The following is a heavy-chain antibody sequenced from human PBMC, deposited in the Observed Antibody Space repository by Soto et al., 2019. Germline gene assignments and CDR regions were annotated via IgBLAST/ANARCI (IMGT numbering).Heavy chain of an antibody. CDR2: MNPNSGTT. D-gene: IGHD2-8*01. CDR3: VRDGVAAAY. Sequence: GASVKASCKDSRYTFTTHNIHWVRHATGQGLEWMGWMNPNSGTTCYAQKFQDRITLTRDTSKTTAYMELSSLTSGDTDVYFCVRDGVAAAYWGQGTQVTVSS. V-gene: IGHV1-8*02. J-gene: IGHJ4*01. CDR1: RYTFTTHN.